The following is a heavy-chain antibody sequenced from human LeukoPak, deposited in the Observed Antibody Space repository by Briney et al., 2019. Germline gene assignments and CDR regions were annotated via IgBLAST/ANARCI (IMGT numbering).Heavy chain of an antibody. V-gene: IGHV4-39*07. J-gene: IGHJ5*02. Sequence: SETLSLTCTVSGGSISSSSYCWGWIRQPPGKGLEWIGSIYYSGSTYYNPSLKSRVTISVDTSKNQFSLKLSSVTAADTAVYYCARVAAAMAGGWFDPWGQGTLVTVSS. D-gene: IGHD2-2*01. CDR2: IYYSGST. CDR3: ARVAAAMAGGWFDP. CDR1: GGSISSSSYC.